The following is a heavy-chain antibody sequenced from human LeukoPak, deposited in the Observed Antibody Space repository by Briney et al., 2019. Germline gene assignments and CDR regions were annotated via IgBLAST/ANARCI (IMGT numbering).Heavy chain of an antibody. V-gene: IGHV4-34*01. J-gene: IGHJ6*02. CDR1: GGSFSGYY. CDR3: ARGPHITIFSNDYYSYGMDV. CDR2: INHSGST. Sequence: SETLSLTCAVYGGSFSGYYWSWIRQPPGKGLEWIGEINHSGSTNYNPSLKSRVTISVDTSKNQFSLKLSSVTAADTAVYYCARGPHITIFSNDYYSYGMDVWGQGTTVTVSS. D-gene: IGHD3-9*01.